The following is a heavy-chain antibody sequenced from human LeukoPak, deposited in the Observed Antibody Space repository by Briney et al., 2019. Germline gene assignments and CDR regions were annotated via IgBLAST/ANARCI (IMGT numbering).Heavy chain of an antibody. J-gene: IGHJ4*02. CDR2: ITSGSGSNV. D-gene: IGHD6-13*01. V-gene: IGHV3-23*01. CDR1: GFTFSSHV. Sequence: GGTLRLSCAASGFTFSSHVMSWVRQAPGKGLEWVSAITSGSGSNVYYTDSLKGRFTISRDNSKNTLYLQMNSLRAEDTAVYYCARHGSWSFDYWGQGTLVTVSA. CDR3: ARHGSWSFDY.